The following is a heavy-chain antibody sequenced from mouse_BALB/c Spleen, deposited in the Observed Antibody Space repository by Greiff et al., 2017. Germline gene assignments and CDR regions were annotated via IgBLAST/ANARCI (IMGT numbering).Heavy chain of an antibody. V-gene: IGHV5-17*02. Sequence: VQIQQSGGGLVQPGGSRNLSCAASGFSFSSFGMHWVRQAPEKGLEWVADISSGSSPIYYADTVKGRFTISRNNPKNTLFLQMTSIRSEDTAMYYCERWGGLGHGYYFDYGGQGTMLTVSA. J-gene: IGHJ2*01. CDR1: GFSFSSFG. CDR2: ISSGSSPI. CDR3: ERWGGLGHGYYFDY. D-gene: IGHD4-1*01.